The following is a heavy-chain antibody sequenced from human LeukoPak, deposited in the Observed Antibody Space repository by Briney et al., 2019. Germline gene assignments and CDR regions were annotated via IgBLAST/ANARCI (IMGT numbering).Heavy chain of an antibody. CDR1: GFTFSSYS. Sequence: GGSLRLSCAASGFTFSSYSMNWVRQAPGKGLEWVSSISSSSSYIYYADSVKGRFTISRDNAKNSLYLQMNSLRAEDTAVYYWARFYTITFRFYYGRDVGGQGTTVTVSS. CDR2: ISSSSSYI. J-gene: IGHJ6*02. V-gene: IGHV3-21*01. D-gene: IGHD3-16*01. CDR3: ARFYTITFRFYYGRDV.